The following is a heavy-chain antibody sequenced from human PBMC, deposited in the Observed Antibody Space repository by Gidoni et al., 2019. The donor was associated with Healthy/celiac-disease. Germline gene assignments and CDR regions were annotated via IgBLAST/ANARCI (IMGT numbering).Heavy chain of an antibody. J-gene: IGHJ6*02. CDR3: ASTLAGGGYYYYGMDV. D-gene: IGHD3-16*01. CDR2: IIPIFGTA. CDR1: GGTFSSYA. V-gene: IGHV1-69*01. Sequence: QVQLVQSAAEVKKPGSSVKVSCKASGGTFSSYAISWVRQAPGQGLEWMGGIIPIFGTANYAQKFQGRVTITADESTSTAYMELSSLRSEDTAVYYCASTLAGGGYYYYGMDVWGQGTTVTVSS.